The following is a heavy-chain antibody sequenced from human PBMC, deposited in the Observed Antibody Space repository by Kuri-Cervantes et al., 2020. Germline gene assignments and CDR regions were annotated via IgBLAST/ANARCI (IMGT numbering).Heavy chain of an antibody. J-gene: IGHJ6*03. CDR2: ISYDGSNK. CDR1: GFTFRSYG. D-gene: IGHD3-16*01. Sequence: GESLKISCAASGFTFRSYGMHWVRQAPGKGLEWVAVISYDGSNKYYADSVKGRFTISRDNSKNTLYLQMNSLRAEDTAVYYCACLNVLRPRGMYYYYYMDVWAKGPRSPSP. CDR3: ACLNVLRPRGMYYYYYMDV. V-gene: IGHV3-30*03.